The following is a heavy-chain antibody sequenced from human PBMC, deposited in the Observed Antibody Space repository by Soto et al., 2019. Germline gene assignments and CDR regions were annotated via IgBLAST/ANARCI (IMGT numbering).Heavy chain of an antibody. CDR1: GGSISSSSYY. Sequence: SETLSLTCTVSGGSISSSSYYWGWIRQPPGKGLEWIGSIYYSGSTSYNPSLKSRVTISVDTSKNKFSLKLSSVTAADTAVYYCARLWFGKSHAFDIWGQGTMVTVSS. J-gene: IGHJ3*02. CDR2: IYYSGST. CDR3: ARLWFGKSHAFDI. D-gene: IGHD3-10*01. V-gene: IGHV4-39*01.